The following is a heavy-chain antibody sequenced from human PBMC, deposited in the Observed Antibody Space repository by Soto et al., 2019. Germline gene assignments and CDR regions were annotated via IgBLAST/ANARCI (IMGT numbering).Heavy chain of an antibody. J-gene: IGHJ4*02. CDR2: INHSGST. CDR1: GGSFSGYY. CDR3: ARGGAGYCSSTICSKLFDY. Sequence: QVQLQQWGAGLLKPSETLSLTCAVYGGSFSGYYWSWIRQPPGKGLEWIGEINHSGSTNYNPSLKSRVTISVDTAKNQFSLKLSSVTAAATAVYYCARGGAGYCSSTICSKLFDYWGQGTLVTVSS. V-gene: IGHV4-34*01. D-gene: IGHD2-2*01.